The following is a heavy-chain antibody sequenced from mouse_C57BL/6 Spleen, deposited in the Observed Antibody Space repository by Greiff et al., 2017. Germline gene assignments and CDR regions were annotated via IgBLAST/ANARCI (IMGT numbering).Heavy chain of an antibody. D-gene: IGHD2-13*01. J-gene: IGHJ2*01. CDR2: IRSGGSCT. CDR3: ARQGVRRYCDY. Sequence: EVKLEESGGDLVKPGGSLKFSCAASGFTFSSYGMSWVRQTPDKRLEWVAIIRSGGSCTYYPDSVKGRFTISRDNAKNTLYLQMSSLKSEDTAMYYCARQGVRRYCDYWGQGTTLTVSS. CDR1: GFTFSSYG. V-gene: IGHV5-6*02.